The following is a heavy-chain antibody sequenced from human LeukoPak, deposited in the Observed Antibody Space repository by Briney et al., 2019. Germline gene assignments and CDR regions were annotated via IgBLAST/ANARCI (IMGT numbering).Heavy chain of an antibody. CDR3: ARDTLFYDFWSGYPPLDY. V-gene: IGHV1-2*02. J-gene: IGHJ4*02. CDR2: INPNSGGT. Sequence: ASVKVSCKASGYTFTGYYMHWVRQAPGQGLEWMGWINPNSGGTNYAQKFQGRVTMTRDTSISTAYMELSRLRSDDTAVYYCARDTLFYDFWSGYPPLDYWGQGTLVTVSS. CDR1: GYTFTGYY. D-gene: IGHD3-3*01.